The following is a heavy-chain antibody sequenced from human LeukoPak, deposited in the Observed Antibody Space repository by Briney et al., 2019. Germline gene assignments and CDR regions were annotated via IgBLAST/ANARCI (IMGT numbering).Heavy chain of an antibody. Sequence: SETLSLTCTVSGGSISSGDYYWSWIRQYPGKGLEWIGEISHSGSTNYNPSLKSRVTISADTSKNQFSLKLSSVTAADTAVYYSARLRYSSGWAFDYWGQGTLVTVSS. CDR2: ISHSGST. CDR3: ARLRYSSGWAFDY. CDR1: GGSISSGDYY. J-gene: IGHJ4*02. D-gene: IGHD6-19*01. V-gene: IGHV4-31*03.